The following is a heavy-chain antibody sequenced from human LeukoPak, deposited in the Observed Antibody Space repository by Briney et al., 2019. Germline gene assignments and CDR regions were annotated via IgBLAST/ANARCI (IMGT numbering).Heavy chain of an antibody. CDR1: GGSISSYY. V-gene: IGHV4-59*01. J-gene: IGHJ6*03. D-gene: IGHD2-15*01. CDR3: ASKKGGYCSGGSCYSEGYYYYMDV. Sequence: PSETLSLTCTVSGGSISSYYWSWIRQPPGKGLEWVGYIYYSGSTNYNPSLKSRVTISVDTSKNQFSLKLSSVTAADTAVYYCASKKGGYCSGGSCYSEGYYYYMDVWGKGTTVTVSS. CDR2: IYYSGST.